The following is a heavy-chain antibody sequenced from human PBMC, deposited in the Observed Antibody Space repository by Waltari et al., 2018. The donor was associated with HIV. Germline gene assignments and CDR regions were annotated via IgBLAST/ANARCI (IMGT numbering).Heavy chain of an antibody. Sequence: EVQLVESGGGLIQPRGSLRLSCAASGFTVSSDYMSWGDQAPGKGLEWVSIMDSGGATYHTDSVKGRFTISRDNSKNTLYLQMNSLRAEDTAIDYCARGRGSFDLWGRGTLVTVSS. J-gene: IGHJ2*01. CDR3: ARGRGSFDL. CDR1: GFTVSSDY. CDR2: MDSGGAT. V-gene: IGHV3-53*01. D-gene: IGHD3-10*01.